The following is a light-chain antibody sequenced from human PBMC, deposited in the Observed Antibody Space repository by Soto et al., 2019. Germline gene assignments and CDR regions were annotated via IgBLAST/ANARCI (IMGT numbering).Light chain of an antibody. CDR2: DVT. V-gene: IGLV2-8*01. Sequence: QSALTQPPSASGSPGQSVTISCAGTSSDIGGHNFVSWYQQHAGKAPKLMIYDVTERPSGVPDRFSGSKSGNTASLTVSGLHAEDEAYYYCSSYAGSIYVFGTGTKLTVL. J-gene: IGLJ1*01. CDR1: SSDIGGHNF. CDR3: SSYAGSIYV.